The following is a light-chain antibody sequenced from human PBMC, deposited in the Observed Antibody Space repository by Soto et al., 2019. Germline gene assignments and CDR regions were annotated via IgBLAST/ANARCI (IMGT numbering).Light chain of an antibody. Sequence: IQLTQSPSSLSASVGDRVTISCRASQGFFYFLAWYQQKPGIAPKLLIYGASTLQSGVSSRFSGSGSGTDFTLTISSLQPEDFATYYCQQLNSFPIPFGPGTKVDIK. CDR3: QQLNSFPIP. J-gene: IGKJ3*01. CDR1: QGFFYF. V-gene: IGKV1-9*01. CDR2: GAS.